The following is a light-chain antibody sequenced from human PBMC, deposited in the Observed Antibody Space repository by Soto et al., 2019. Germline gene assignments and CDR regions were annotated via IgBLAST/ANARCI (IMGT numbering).Light chain of an antibody. CDR1: QSVSSN. CDR3: QQYNNWPPIT. Sequence: EIVMTQSPATLSVSPGERATLSCRASQSVSSNHLAWYQQKPGQAPRLLIYGGSSRATGIPVRFSGSGSGTEFTLTISSLQSEDFAVYYCQQYNNWPPITFGQGTRLEI. CDR2: GGS. J-gene: IGKJ5*01. V-gene: IGKV3D-15*01.